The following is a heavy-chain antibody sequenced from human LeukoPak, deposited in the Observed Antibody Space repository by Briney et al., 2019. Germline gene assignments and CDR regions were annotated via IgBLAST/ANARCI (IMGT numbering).Heavy chain of an antibody. J-gene: IGHJ4*02. CDR2: IYYNGNT. CDR1: GGSISPYY. Sequence: SETLSLTCTVSGGSISPYYWSWIRQPPGKGLEWIGYIYYNGNTDYNPSLNSRVTISLDTSKNQFPLKLSSVTAADTAVYYCAREFARGGIFDYWGQGTLVTVSS. CDR3: AREFARGGIFDY. D-gene: IGHD3-10*01. V-gene: IGHV4-59*12.